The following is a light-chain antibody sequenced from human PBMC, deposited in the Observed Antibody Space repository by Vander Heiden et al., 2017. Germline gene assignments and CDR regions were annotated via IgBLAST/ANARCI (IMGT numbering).Light chain of an antibody. Sequence: DIQMTQSPSSLSASVGDRITITCRASQSIRSYLNWYQQKPGKAPKVLIYAASSLQSGVPSRFSGSGSGTDFTLTISRLQPEDFATYFCQQRDSTPLTFGGGTKVEI. CDR2: AAS. J-gene: IGKJ4*01. CDR3: QQRDSTPLT. V-gene: IGKV1-39*01. CDR1: QSIRSY.